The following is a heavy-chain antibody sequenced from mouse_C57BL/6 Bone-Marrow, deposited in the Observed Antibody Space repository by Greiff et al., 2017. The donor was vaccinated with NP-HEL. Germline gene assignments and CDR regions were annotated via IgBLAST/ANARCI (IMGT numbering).Heavy chain of an antibody. D-gene: IGHD2-4*01. V-gene: IGHV1-50*01. CDR3: ARGYDCAWFAY. CDR1: GYTFTSYW. J-gene: IGHJ3*01. CDR2: IDPSDSYT. Sequence: VQLQQPGAELVKPGASVKLSCKASGYTFTSYWMQWVKQRPGQGLEWIGEIDPSDSYTNYNQKFKGKATLTVDTSSSTAYMQRSSLTSEDSAVYDCARGYDCAWFAYWGQGTLVTVSA.